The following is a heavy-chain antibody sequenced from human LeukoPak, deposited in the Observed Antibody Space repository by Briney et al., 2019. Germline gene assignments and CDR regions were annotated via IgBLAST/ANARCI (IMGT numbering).Heavy chain of an antibody. Sequence: GGPLRLSCAVSGFTFSSYAMSWVRQAPGKGLEWVSGISSSGSTTYYADSVKGRFTISRDNSKNTLYLQMNSLRAEDTATYYCAKFNIVVVPAAAFEYWGQGTLVTVSS. D-gene: IGHD2-2*01. V-gene: IGHV3-23*01. J-gene: IGHJ4*02. CDR3: AKFNIVVVPAAAFEY. CDR2: ISSSGSTT. CDR1: GFTFSSYA.